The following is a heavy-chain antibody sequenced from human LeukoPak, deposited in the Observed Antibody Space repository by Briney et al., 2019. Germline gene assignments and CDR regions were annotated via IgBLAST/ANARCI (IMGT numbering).Heavy chain of an antibody. V-gene: IGHV3-30-3*01. CDR1: GFTFSSYA. D-gene: IGHD4-17*01. Sequence: GGSLRLSWAASGFTFSSYAMHWVRQAPGKGLEWVAVISYDGSNKYYADSVKGRFTISRDNSKNTLYLQMNSLRAEDTAAYYCAREGTVTTLDSFDIWGQGTMVTVSS. CDR3: AREGTVTTLDSFDI. CDR2: ISYDGSNK. J-gene: IGHJ3*02.